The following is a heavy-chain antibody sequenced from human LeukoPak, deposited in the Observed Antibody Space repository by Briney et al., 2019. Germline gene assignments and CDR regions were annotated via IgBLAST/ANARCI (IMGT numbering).Heavy chain of an antibody. CDR2: ISGSGGST. Sequence: GESLRLSCAASGFTFSSYAMSWVRQAPGKGLEWVSAISGSGGSTYYADSVKGRFTISRDNSKNTLYLQMNSLRAEDTAVYYCAKIGGYCSGGSCYENYYYGMDVWGQGTTVTVSS. D-gene: IGHD2-15*01. J-gene: IGHJ6*02. CDR1: GFTFSSYA. CDR3: AKIGGYCSGGSCYENYYYGMDV. V-gene: IGHV3-23*01.